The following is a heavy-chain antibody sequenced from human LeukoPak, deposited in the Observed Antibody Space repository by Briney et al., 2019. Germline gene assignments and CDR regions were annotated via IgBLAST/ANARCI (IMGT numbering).Heavy chain of an antibody. V-gene: IGHV4-4*07. J-gene: IGHJ4*02. CDR3: AREDGYCSSTSCQSFDY. D-gene: IGHD2-2*01. CDR1: GGSLSSYY. CDR2: IYNSWNT. Sequence: SEPLSLTCTVSGGSLSSYYWSWIRQPAGKGLECIGRIYNSWNTHYNLSLKSRVTMSVDTSKNQFSLKLSSVTAADTAVYYCAREDGYCSSTSCQSFDYWGQGTLATVSS.